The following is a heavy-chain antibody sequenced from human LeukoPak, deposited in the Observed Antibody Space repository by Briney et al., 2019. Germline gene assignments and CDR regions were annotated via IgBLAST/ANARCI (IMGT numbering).Heavy chain of an antibody. J-gene: IGHJ4*02. CDR2: INPNSGGT. Sequence: ASVKVSCKASGYTFTSYGISWVRQAPGQGLEWMGWINPNSGGTNYAQRFQGRVTMTRDTSISTAYMELSRLRSDDTAVYYCARAVAGNYFDYWGQGTLVTVSS. D-gene: IGHD6-19*01. CDR1: GYTFTSYG. CDR3: ARAVAGNYFDY. V-gene: IGHV1-2*02.